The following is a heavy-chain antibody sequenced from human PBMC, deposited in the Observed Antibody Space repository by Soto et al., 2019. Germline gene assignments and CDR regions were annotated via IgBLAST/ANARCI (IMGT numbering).Heavy chain of an antibody. V-gene: IGHV3-33*01. CDR1: GFTFSSYG. CDR3: ARGGAIAVAGTNCIGY. D-gene: IGHD6-19*01. Sequence: GGSLRLSCAASGFTFSSYGMHWVRQAPGKGLEWVAVIWYDGSNKYYADSVKGRFTISRDNSKNTLYLQMNSLRAEDTAVYYCARGGAIAVAGTNCIGYWGQGTLVTVSS. J-gene: IGHJ4*02. CDR2: IWYDGSNK.